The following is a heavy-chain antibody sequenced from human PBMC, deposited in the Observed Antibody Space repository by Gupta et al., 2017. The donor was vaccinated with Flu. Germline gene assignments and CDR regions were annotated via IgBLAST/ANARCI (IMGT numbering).Heavy chain of an antibody. J-gene: IGHJ4*02. V-gene: IGHV4-39*01. Sequence: QLQLQESGPGLVKPSATLSLTCTVSGGSISSGNYYWGWIRQPPGKGLEWIGSISYSGSTYYNPSLKSRVTVSVDTSKNQFSLKLSSVTAADTSVYFCARHPELNYWGQGTLVTVSS. CDR2: ISYSGST. CDR1: GGSISSGNYY. CDR3: ARHPELNY. D-gene: IGHD5-24*01.